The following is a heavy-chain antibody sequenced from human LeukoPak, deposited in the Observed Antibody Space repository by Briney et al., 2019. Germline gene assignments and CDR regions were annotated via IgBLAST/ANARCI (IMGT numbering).Heavy chain of an antibody. CDR1: GGSIRSSYYY. CDR2: IYDSGST. J-gene: IGHJ4*02. D-gene: IGHD4-23*01. V-gene: IGHV4-39*07. Sequence: PSETLSLTCTVSGGSIRSSYYYWGWIRQPPGKGLEWIGSIYDSGSTYYNPSLKSRVTISVDTSKNQFSLKLSSVTAADTAVYYCARSTVVTPPGYFDYWGQGTLVTVSS. CDR3: ARSTVVTPPGYFDY.